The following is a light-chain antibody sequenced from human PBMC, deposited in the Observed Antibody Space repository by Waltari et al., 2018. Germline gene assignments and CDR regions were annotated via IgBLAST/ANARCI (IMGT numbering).Light chain of an antibody. Sequence: QSALTQPASVSGSPGQSITISCTGTSSGVGSYNLVSWYQQHPGKAPKLMIYEGSKRPSGVSNRFSGSKSGTSASLAISGLRSEDEADYYCAAWDDSLGVWTFGGGTKLTVL. CDR1: SSGVGSYNL. J-gene: IGLJ2*01. CDR3: AAWDDSLGVWT. V-gene: IGLV2-14*02. CDR2: EGS.